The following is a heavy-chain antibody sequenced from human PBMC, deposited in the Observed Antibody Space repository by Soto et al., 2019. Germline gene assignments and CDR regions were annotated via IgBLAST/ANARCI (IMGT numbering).Heavy chain of an antibody. J-gene: IGHJ6*02. V-gene: IGHV1-18*01. CDR1: GGTFSSYT. CDR2: ISAYNGNT. CDR3: AREKGAWSPRVGMDV. D-gene: IGHD3-3*01. Sequence: ASVKVSCKASGGTFSSYTIGWVRQAPGQGLEWMGWISAYNGNTNYAQKLQGRVTMTTDTSTSTAYMELRSLRSDDTAVYYCAREKGAWSPRVGMDVWGQGTTVTVSS.